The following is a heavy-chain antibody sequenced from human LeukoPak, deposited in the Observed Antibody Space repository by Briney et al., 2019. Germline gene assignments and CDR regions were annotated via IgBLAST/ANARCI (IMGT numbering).Heavy chain of an antibody. Sequence: GESLKISCKGPGFSFTNYWISWVRQMPGKGLEWMGRIDPSDSYTNYSPSFQGHVTISADRSSSTAYLQWRSLKGSDTAMYYCARGAFGGVIVHFDYWGQGALVTVSS. CDR3: ARGAFGGVIVHFDY. CDR2: IDPSDSYT. CDR1: GFSFTNYW. J-gene: IGHJ4*02. V-gene: IGHV5-10-1*01. D-gene: IGHD3-16*02.